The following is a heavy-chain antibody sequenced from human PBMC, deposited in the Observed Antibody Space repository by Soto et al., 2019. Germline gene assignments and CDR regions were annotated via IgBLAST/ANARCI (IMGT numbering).Heavy chain of an antibody. CDR1: GGSISSSSYY. CDR2: IYYSGST. D-gene: IGHD2-2*01. Sequence: ETLSLTCTVSGGSISSSSYYWGWIRQPPGKGLEWIGSIYYSGSTYYNPSLKSRVTISVDTSKNQFSLKLSSVTAADTAVYYCARLSDGYCSSTSCYSYYYYYMDVWGKGTTVTVSS. V-gene: IGHV4-39*01. J-gene: IGHJ6*03. CDR3: ARLSDGYCSSTSCYSYYYYYMDV.